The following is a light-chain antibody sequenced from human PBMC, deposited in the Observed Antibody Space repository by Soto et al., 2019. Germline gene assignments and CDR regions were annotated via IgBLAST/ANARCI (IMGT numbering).Light chain of an antibody. Sequence: DIQMTQSPSSLSASVGDRVTITCRASQSISSYLNWYQQKPGKAPKLLIYAASSLQSGVPSRFSGSGSGTDFTLTISCLQPEDFATYYCQQSYSSPRTFGQGTKLEIK. J-gene: IGKJ2*01. V-gene: IGKV1-39*01. CDR2: AAS. CDR3: QQSYSSPRT. CDR1: QSISSY.